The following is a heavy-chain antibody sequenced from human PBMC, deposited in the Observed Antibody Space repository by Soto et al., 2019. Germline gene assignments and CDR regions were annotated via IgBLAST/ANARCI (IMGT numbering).Heavy chain of an antibody. CDR3: AKGPAAAGSDGWYYFDY. V-gene: IGHV3-48*01. D-gene: IGHD6-13*01. J-gene: IGHJ4*02. Sequence: HPGGSLRLSCAASGFTFSSYSMNWVRQAPGKGLEWVSYISSSSSTIYYADSVKGRFTISRDNSKNTLYLQMNSPRAEDTAVYYCAKGPAAAGSDGWYYFDYWGQGTLVTVSS. CDR1: GFTFSSYS. CDR2: ISSSSSTI.